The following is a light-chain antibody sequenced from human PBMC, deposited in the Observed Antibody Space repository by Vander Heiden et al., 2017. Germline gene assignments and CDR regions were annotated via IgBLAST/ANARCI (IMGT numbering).Light chain of an antibody. J-gene: IGKJ3*01. Sequence: VLTQSPVTLAVSPGERATISCTASQSLTSGYLAWYQQKHGQAPRLVISGASSRATGIPDRFYGSGSGTYVTLTIIRLEPEDSAVDYCQHYGGSPLFTFGPGTKVDIK. V-gene: IGKV3-20*01. CDR3: QHYGGSPLFT. CDR1: QSLTSGY. CDR2: GAS.